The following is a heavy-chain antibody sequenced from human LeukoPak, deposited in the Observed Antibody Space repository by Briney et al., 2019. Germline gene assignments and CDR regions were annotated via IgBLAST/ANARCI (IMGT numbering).Heavy chain of an antibody. J-gene: IGHJ3*01. V-gene: IGHV5-51*01. CDR3: ARLSGSWAFDV. D-gene: IGHD1-26*01. CDR1: GYSFTNFY. CDR2: IYPGGPGT. Sequence: GESPKISCKGSGYSFTNFYIGWVRQMTGKGLEWMGIIYPGGPGTRFSPSLQGEVTISADKSISTAYLQWSSLKASDSAIYYCARLSGSWAFDVWGQGTVVTVSS.